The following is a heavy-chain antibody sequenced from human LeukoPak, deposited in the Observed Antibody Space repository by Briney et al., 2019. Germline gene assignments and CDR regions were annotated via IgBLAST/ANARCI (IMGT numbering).Heavy chain of an antibody. D-gene: IGHD5-24*01. CDR1: GYSFTSYW. CDR2: IYPGDSDT. J-gene: IGHJ4*02. Sequence: GASLKISCKGSGYSFTSYWIGWVRQMPGKGLEWMGIIYPGDSDTRYSPSFQGQVTISADKSISTAYLQWSSLKASDTAMYYCARSLVEMATIEGFGYWGQGTLVTVSS. V-gene: IGHV5-51*01. CDR3: ARSLVEMATIEGFGY.